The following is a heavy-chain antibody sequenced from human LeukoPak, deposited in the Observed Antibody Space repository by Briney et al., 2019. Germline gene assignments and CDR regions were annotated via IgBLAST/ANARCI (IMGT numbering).Heavy chain of an antibody. CDR2: INHSGST. J-gene: IGHJ4*02. CDR3: ARSAVTTQLDY. D-gene: IGHD4-17*01. V-gene: IGHV4-34*01. CDR1: GGSFSGYY. Sequence: SETLSLTCAVYGGSFSGYYWSWIRQPPGKGLEWIGEINHSGSTNYNPSLKSRVTISVDTSKNQFSLKPCSVTAADTAVYYCARSAVTTQLDYWGQGTLVTVSS.